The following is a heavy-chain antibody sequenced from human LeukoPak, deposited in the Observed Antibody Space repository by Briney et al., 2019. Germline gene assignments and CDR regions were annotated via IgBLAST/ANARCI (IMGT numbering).Heavy chain of an antibody. D-gene: IGHD6-19*01. CDR2: IYYSGST. J-gene: IGHJ4*01. CDR3: ARQGQWLVPFDY. V-gene: IGHV4-59*08. Sequence: SETLSLTRTVSGGSISSYYWSWIRQPPGKGLEWIGYIYYSGSTNYNPSLKSRVTISVDTSKNQFSLKLSSVTAADTAVYYCARQGQWLVPFDYWGQGTLVTVSS. CDR1: GGSISSYY.